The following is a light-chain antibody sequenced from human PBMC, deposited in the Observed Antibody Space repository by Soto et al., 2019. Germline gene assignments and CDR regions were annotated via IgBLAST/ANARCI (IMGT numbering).Light chain of an antibody. V-gene: IGKV3-20*01. J-gene: IGKJ1*01. CDR2: GTS. Sequence: EIVLTQSPGTLSLSPGESGTLSCRASQSLATNFLAWFQKKPGQAPRLLIFGTSNRATGIPDRFSGSGSGTDFTLTNYRLEPEDCAVYCGYHYGAFALTVGQRIEVQF. CDR1: QSLATNF. CDR3: YHYGAFALT.